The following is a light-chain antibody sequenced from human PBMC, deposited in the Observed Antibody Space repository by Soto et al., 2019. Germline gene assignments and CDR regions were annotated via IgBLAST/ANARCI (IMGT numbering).Light chain of an antibody. CDR1: NSDIGIYNY. Sequence: QSVLTQPASVSGSPGKSITISCTGTNSDIGIYNYVSWYQQHPGKAPKILLYGVYIRPSGVSNRFSGSKSGNTASLTISGLQAEDEAHYYCSSHSRATLVVFGGGTKLTVL. CDR3: SSHSRATLVV. CDR2: GVY. J-gene: IGLJ3*02. V-gene: IGLV2-14*01.